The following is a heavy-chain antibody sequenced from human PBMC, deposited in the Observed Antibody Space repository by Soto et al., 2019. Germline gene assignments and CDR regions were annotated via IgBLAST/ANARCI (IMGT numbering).Heavy chain of an antibody. CDR3: AKVLPEYSGYDVGYYVDY. J-gene: IGHJ4*02. Sequence: GGSLRLSCAASGFTFSSYAMSWVRQAPGKGLEWVSAISGSGGSTYYADSVKGRFTISRDNSKNTLYLQMNSLRAEDTAVYYCAKVLPEYSGYDVGYYVDYWGQGTLVTVSS. CDR2: ISGSGGST. D-gene: IGHD5-12*01. V-gene: IGHV3-23*01. CDR1: GFTFSSYA.